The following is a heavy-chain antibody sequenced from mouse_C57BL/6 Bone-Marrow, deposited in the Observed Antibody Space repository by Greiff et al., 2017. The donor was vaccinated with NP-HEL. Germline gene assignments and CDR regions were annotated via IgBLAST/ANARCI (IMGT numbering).Heavy chain of an antibody. CDR1: GFTFSDYY. Sequence: EVQRVESGGGLVQPGGSLKLSCAASGFTFSDYYMYWVRQTPEKRLEWVAYISNGGGRTYYPDTVKGRFTISRDNAKNTLYLQMSRLKSEDTAMYYCARDDGDYFDYWGQGTTLTVSS. D-gene: IGHD2-12*01. V-gene: IGHV5-12*01. J-gene: IGHJ2*01. CDR3: ARDDGDYFDY. CDR2: ISNGGGRT.